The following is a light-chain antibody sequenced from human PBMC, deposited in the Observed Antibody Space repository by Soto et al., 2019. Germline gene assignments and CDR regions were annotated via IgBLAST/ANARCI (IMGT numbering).Light chain of an antibody. CDR1: SNDVGGYNY. Sequence: QSALTQPASVSGSPGQSITISCTGTSNDVGGYNYVSWYQQYPGKAPKLMISEVNNRPSGVSIRFSGSKSGNTASLTISGLQAEDEADYYCSSYTSSSAYVFGTGTKLTVL. CDR3: SSYTSSSAYV. CDR2: EVN. J-gene: IGLJ1*01. V-gene: IGLV2-14*01.